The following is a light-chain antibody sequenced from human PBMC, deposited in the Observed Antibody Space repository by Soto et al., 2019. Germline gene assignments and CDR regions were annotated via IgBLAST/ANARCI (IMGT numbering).Light chain of an antibody. V-gene: IGKV3-15*01. CDR1: QSVSIN. J-gene: IGKJ2*01. CDR2: GAS. CDR3: QQYDNWPRT. Sequence: EIVMTQSPATLSVSPGERATLSCRASQSVSINLAWYQQKPGQAPRLLIYGASTRATGVPAGFGGSGSGTEFTLTISSLQSEDFAVYYCQQYDNWPRTFGQGTKVDIK.